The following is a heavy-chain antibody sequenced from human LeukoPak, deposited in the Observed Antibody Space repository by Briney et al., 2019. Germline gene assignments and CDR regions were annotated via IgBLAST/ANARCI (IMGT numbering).Heavy chain of an antibody. Sequence: GESLKISCKGSGYSFTNYWIGWVRQMPGTGLEWMGIIYPCDSDTRYSPSFQGQVTISADKSINTAYLQWSSLKASDTAMYYCARKGASSSSPFDYWGQGTLVTVSS. D-gene: IGHD6-13*01. CDR2: IYPCDSDT. CDR1: GYSFTNYW. CDR3: ARKGASSSSPFDY. J-gene: IGHJ4*02. V-gene: IGHV5-51*01.